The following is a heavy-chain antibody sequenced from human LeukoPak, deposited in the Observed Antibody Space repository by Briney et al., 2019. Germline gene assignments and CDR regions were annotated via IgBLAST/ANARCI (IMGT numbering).Heavy chain of an antibody. Sequence: SETLSLTCTVSGGSISSYYWSWIRQPPGKGLEWIGYIYYSGSTNYTPSLKSRVTISVDTSKNQFSLKLSSVTAADTAVYYCARDSSGPYYDILTGYHYGAFDIWGQGTMVTVSS. J-gene: IGHJ3*02. D-gene: IGHD3-9*01. CDR3: ARDSSGPYYDILTGYHYGAFDI. CDR2: IYYSGST. V-gene: IGHV4-59*01. CDR1: GGSISSYY.